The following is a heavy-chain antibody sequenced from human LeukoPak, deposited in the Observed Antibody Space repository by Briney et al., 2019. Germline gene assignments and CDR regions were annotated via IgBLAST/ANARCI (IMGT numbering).Heavy chain of an antibody. CDR1: GHTLTELS. V-gene: IGHV1-24*01. CDR3: ATPPVWFGEFMSGNSILGYFQD. D-gene: IGHD3-10*01. J-gene: IGHJ1*01. Sequence: GASVKVSCKISGHTLTELSIHWVRQAPGKGLEWMGGFDTQEGETIFAQTFQGRVTMTEDTSSDTAYMELSSLTSEDTAVYYCATPPVWFGEFMSGNSILGYFQDWGQGTLVTVSS. CDR2: FDTQEGET.